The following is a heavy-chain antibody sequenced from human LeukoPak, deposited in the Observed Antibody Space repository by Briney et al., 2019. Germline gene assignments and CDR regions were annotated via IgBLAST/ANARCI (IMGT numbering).Heavy chain of an antibody. V-gene: IGHV3-74*01. D-gene: IGHD6-19*01. J-gene: IGHJ4*02. Sequence: GGSLRLSCAASGSTFSKYWMLWVHQAPGKGLESVSRINTDGTVTTYADSVKGRFTVSRDNADNTMFLQMNSVRDEDTAVYYCATKQWLAPPPDSWGQGTPVTVSS. CDR2: INTDGTVT. CDR3: ATKQWLAPPPDS. CDR1: GSTFSKYW.